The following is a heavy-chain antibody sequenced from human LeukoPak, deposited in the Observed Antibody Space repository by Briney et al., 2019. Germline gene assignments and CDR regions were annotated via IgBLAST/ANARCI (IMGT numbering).Heavy chain of an antibody. J-gene: IGHJ4*02. CDR2: ISDSGGST. CDR3: AKLKSADWGPSDY. CDR1: GSSFSSYA. D-gene: IGHD7-27*01. Sequence: GGSLRLSCAASGSSFSSYAMNWVRQGPGKGLEWVSAISDSGGSTYYADSVKGRFTISRDNSKNTLYLQVNSLRAEDTAVYYCAKLKSADWGPSDYWGQGTLVTVSS. V-gene: IGHV3-23*01.